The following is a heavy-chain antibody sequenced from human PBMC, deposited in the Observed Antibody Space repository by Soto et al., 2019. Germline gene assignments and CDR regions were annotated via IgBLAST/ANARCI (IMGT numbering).Heavy chain of an antibody. CDR2: IYWDDDK. CDR1: GFSLSTSGVG. CDR3: AHRRSPDYGDY. Sequence: QITLKESGPTLVKPTQTLTLTCTFSGFSLSTSGVGVGWIRQPPGKALEWLALIYWDDDKRYSPSLKSRLTXTXXTSKNQVVLTMTNMDPVDTATYYCAHRRSPDYGDYWGQGTLVTVSS. J-gene: IGHJ4*02. V-gene: IGHV2-5*02.